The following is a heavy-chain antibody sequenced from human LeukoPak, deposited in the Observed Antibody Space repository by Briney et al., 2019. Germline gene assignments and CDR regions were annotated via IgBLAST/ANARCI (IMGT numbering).Heavy chain of an antibody. CDR2: INTNTGNP. J-gene: IGHJ6*02. V-gene: IGHV7-4-1*02. D-gene: IGHD5-18*01. CDR1: GYTFTSYA. CDR3: ARVPSSYGYYYGMDV. Sequence: GAPVKVSCKASGYTFTSYAMNWVRQAPGQGLEWMGWINTNTGNPTYAQGFTGRFVFSLDTSVSTAYLQISSLKAEDTAVYYCARVPSSYGYYYGMDVWGQGTTVTVSS.